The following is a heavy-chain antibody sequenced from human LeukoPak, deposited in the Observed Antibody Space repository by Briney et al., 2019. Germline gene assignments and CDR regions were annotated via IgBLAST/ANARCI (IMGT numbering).Heavy chain of an antibody. CDR2: ISGSSSYI. D-gene: IGHD6-19*01. V-gene: IGHV3-21*01. Sequence: GGSLRLSCAASGFTFSSYSMNWVRQAPGKGLEWVSSISGSSSYIYYADSVKGRFTISRDNAKNSLYLQMNSLRAEDTAVYYCARDRLDFEFDAFDIWGQGTMVTVSS. J-gene: IGHJ3*02. CDR1: GFTFSSYS. CDR3: ARDRLDFEFDAFDI.